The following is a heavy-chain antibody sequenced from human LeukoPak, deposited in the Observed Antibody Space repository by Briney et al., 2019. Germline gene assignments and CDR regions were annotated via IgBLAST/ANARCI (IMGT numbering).Heavy chain of an antibody. Sequence: SETLSLTCTVSGGSISSGGYYWSWIRQHPGKGLEGIGYIYYSGSTYYNPSLRSRVTISVATSKNQFSLQLSSVTAADTAVYYCARAPGYSSSWLFDYWGQGTLVTVSS. V-gene: IGHV4-31*03. D-gene: IGHD6-13*01. CDR1: GGSISSGGYY. CDR2: IYYSGST. CDR3: ARAPGYSSSWLFDY. J-gene: IGHJ4*02.